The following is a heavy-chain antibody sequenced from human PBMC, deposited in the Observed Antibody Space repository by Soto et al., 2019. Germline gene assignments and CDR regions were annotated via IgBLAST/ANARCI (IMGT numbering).Heavy chain of an antibody. Sequence: GESLKISCQGSGYSFTSNWIGWVRQMPGKGLEWMGIINPADSDIKFSPSFQGQVTISADKSIGTAYLQWSSLKASDTAMYYCARHQRDDASRKIDCWGQGTLVTVS. CDR2: INPADSDI. CDR3: ARHQRDDASRKIDC. CDR1: GYSFTSNW. V-gene: IGHV5-51*01. D-gene: IGHD3-16*01. J-gene: IGHJ4*02.